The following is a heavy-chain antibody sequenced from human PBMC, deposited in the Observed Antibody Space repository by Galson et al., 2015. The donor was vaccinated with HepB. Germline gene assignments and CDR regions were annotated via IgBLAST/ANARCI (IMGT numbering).Heavy chain of an antibody. J-gene: IGHJ4*02. CDR2: ISYDGSNK. CDR3: ARDADAYCGGDCYDFDY. CDR1: GFTFSSYA. Sequence: SLRLSCAASGFTFSSYAMHWVRQAPGKGLEWVAVISYDGSNKYYADSVKGRFTISRDNSKNTLYLQMNSLRAEDTAVYYCARDADAYCGGDCYDFDYWGQGTLVTVSS. V-gene: IGHV3-30-3*01. D-gene: IGHD2-21*01.